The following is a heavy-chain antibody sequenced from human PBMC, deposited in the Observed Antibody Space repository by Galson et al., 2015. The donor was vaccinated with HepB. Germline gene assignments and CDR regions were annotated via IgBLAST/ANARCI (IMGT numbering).Heavy chain of an antibody. V-gene: IGHV3-30-3*01. J-gene: IGHJ4*02. CDR3: ARPTIFDHSPFDY. CDR1: GFTFSSYA. D-gene: IGHD3-3*01. CDR2: ISYDGSNK. Sequence: SLRLSCAASGFTFSSYAMHWVRQAPGKGLEWVAVISYDGSNKYYADSVKGRFTISRDNSKNTLYLQMNSLRAEDTAVYYCARPTIFDHSPFDYWGQGTLVTVSS.